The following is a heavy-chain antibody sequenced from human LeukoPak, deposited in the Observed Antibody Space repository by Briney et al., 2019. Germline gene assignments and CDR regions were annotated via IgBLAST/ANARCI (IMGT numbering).Heavy chain of an antibody. D-gene: IGHD6-13*01. CDR2: IYSTQST. V-gene: IGHV4-61*02. CDR1: GGSITSGSYD. J-gene: IGHJ5*02. Sequence: SQTLSLTCTVAGGSITSGSYDCSWIRQPAGKGLEWIARIYSTQSTNYNPSLKSRVTISVDMSKSQFSLKLRSVTAADTAVYYCARGDWQYSNNWSNWFDPWGQGTLVTVSS. CDR3: ARGDWQYSNNWSNWFDP.